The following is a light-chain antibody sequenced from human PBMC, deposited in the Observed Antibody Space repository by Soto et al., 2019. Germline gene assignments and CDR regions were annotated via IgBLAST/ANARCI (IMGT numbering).Light chain of an antibody. V-gene: IGKV3-20*01. J-gene: IGKJ1*01. CDR3: QQYGSSPWT. CDR2: GAS. CDR1: QSVSSK. Sequence: EIVMYQSPAHLSVSPGEKAALSCLASQSVSSKLAWYQQKPGQAPRLLIYGASSRATGIPDRFSGSGSGTDFTLTISRLEPEDFAVYYCQQYGSSPWTFGQGTKVDIK.